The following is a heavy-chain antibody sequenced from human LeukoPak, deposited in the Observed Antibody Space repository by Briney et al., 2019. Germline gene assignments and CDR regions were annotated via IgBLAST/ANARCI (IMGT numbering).Heavy chain of an antibody. V-gene: IGHV3-11*01. D-gene: IGHD2-21*01. CDR3: AKDFRIGYSAHFDY. CDR1: GFTFSDYY. J-gene: IGHJ4*02. Sequence: GGSLRLSCAASGFTFSDYYMSWIRQAPGKGLEWVSYISSSGSTIYYADSVKGRFTISRDNSKNTLYLQMDSLRGEDTAVYYCAKDFRIGYSAHFDYWGQGALVTVSS. CDR2: ISSSGSTI.